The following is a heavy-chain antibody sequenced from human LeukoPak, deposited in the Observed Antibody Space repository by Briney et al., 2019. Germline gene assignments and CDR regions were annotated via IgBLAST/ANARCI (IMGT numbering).Heavy chain of an antibody. CDR2: IMWRSGST. D-gene: IGHD3-10*01. J-gene: IGHJ6*02. CDR1: GFTSDDHA. Sequence: GGSLRPSCAVSGFTSDDHAMHWVRQASGKGLEWAAGIMWRSGSTGYGDSVKGRFTISRDNAKKSLYLQMNGLRVEDTAFYYCTKDLTPGGADVWGQGTTVTVSS. CDR3: TKDLTPGGADV. V-gene: IGHV3-9*02.